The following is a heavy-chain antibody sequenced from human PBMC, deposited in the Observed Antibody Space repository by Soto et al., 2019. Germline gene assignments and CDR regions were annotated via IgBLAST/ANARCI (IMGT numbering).Heavy chain of an antibody. CDR1: GFTFSSYG. Sequence: GGSLRLSCAASGFTFSSYGMLWVRQAPGKGLEWVAVISYDGSNKYYADSVKGRFTISRDNSKNTLYLQMNSLRAEDTAVYYCAKSLSIVVAKYDGGFDYWGQGTLVTVSS. D-gene: IGHD3-22*01. J-gene: IGHJ4*02. CDR3: AKSLSIVVAKYDGGFDY. CDR2: ISYDGSNK. V-gene: IGHV3-30*18.